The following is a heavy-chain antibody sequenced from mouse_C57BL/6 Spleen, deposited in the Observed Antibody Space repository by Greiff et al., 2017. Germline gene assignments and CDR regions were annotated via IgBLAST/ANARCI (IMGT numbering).Heavy chain of an antibody. CDR3: AREETGTTD. D-gene: IGHD4-1*01. V-gene: IGHV1-81*01. J-gene: IGHJ3*01. CDR1: GYTFTSYG. Sequence: QVQLQPSGAELARPGASVKLSCKASGYTFTSYGISWVKQRTGQGLEWIGEIYPRRGNTYYNEKFKGKATLTADKSSSTAYMELRSLTSEDSAVYFCAREETGTTDWGQGTLVTVSA. CDR2: IYPRRGNT.